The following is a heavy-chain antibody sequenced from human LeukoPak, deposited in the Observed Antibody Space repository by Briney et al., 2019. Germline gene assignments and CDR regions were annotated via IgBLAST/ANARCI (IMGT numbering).Heavy chain of an antibody. CDR2: IYSGGST. CDR1: GFTVSSNY. J-gene: IGHJ6*02. V-gene: IGHV3-53*01. D-gene: IGHD6-6*01. CDR3: AREKIAARKSYYYYGMDV. Sequence: GGSLRLSCAASGFTVSSNYMSWVRQAPGKGLEWVSVIYSGGSTYYADSVKGRFTISRDNSKNTLYLQMNSLRAEDTAVYYCAREKIAARKSYYYYGMDVWGQGTTVTVSS.